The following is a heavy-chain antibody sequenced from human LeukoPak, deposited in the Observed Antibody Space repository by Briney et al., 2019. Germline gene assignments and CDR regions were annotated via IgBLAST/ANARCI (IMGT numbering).Heavy chain of an antibody. V-gene: IGHV3-21*01. J-gene: IGHJ6*02. CDR2: ISSSSSYI. CDR3: ARDRAPYGMDV. D-gene: IGHD3-10*01. CDR1: GFTFSSYS. Sequence: GGSLRLSCAASGFTFSSYSMNWVRQAPGKGLEWVSSISSSSSYIYYADSVKGRFTISRDNAKNSLYLQMNSLRAEDTAVYYCARDRAPYGMDVWGQGTTVTVSS.